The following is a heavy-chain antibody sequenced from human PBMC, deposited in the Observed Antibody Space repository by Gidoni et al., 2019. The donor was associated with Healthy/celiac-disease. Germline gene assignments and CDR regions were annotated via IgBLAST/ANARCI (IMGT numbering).Heavy chain of an antibody. J-gene: IGHJ4*02. CDR1: GFTFSSYS. V-gene: IGHV3-48*02. CDR2: ISSSSSTI. CDR3: ARDWGDILTGWGVDY. Sequence: EVQLVESGGGLVQPGGSLRLSCAASGFTFSSYSMNWVRQAPGKGLEWVSYISSSSSTIYYADSVKGRFTISRDNAKNSLYLQMNSLRDEDTAVYYWARDWGDILTGWGVDYWGQGTLVTVSS. D-gene: IGHD3-9*01.